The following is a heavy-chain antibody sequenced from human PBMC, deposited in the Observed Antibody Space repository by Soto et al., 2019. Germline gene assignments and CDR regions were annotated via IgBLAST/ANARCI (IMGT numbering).Heavy chain of an antibody. J-gene: IGHJ6*03. CDR3: AHSYSTTTWTNMDV. Sequence: SGPTLVSPTQTLTLSCTFSGFSLTTRGVGVGWIRQPPGKALEWLAVIYWDDDKQYSPSLESRLTITKDTSKNQVVLTVTNVNTVDTATYYCAHSYSTTTWTNMDVWGKGTTVTVSS. CDR1: GFSLTTRGVG. D-gene: IGHD3-3*01. V-gene: IGHV2-5*02. CDR2: IYWDDDK.